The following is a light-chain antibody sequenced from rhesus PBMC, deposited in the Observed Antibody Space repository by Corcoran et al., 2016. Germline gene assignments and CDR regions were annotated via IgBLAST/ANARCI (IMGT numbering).Light chain of an antibody. CDR1: QSLLHSNGYTY. CDR3: MQDMQLLLT. Sequence: DILMTQTPVSLPVTPGEPASISCRSNQSLLHSNGYTYLFCYLQKPGKSPQHLIYLGSTRASGVPDRVSGSGSGTAFSLKISRVEAEDVGVYYCMQDMQLLLTFGGGTKVELK. V-gene: IGKV2-78*01. CDR2: LGS. J-gene: IGKJ4*01.